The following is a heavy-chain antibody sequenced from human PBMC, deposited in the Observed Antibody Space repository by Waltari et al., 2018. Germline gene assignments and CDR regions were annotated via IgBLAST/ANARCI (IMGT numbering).Heavy chain of an antibody. CDR3: TRNALYYETNGPQRGGEY. J-gene: IGHJ4*02. V-gene: IGHV3-7*01. Sequence: EVQLVESGGGLVQPGGSLKLSCAASGFTFSAHWMAWVRQAPGMGVGLVAFIKEEGSETYCSDSLKGLCTISRDNVNNSLYLQMNGRRAEDTAVYHCTRNALYYETNGPQRGGEYWGQGTLVTVSS. CDR1: GFTFSAHW. D-gene: IGHD3-22*01. CDR2: IKEEGSET.